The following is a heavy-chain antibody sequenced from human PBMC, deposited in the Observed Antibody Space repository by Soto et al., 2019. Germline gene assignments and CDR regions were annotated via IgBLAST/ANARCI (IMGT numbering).Heavy chain of an antibody. CDR3: SGGVGDAF. CDR2: INQDGSEK. V-gene: IGHV3-7*04. J-gene: IGHJ4*02. CDR1: ESTVSRDW. Sequence: EVHLVESGGGVVQTGGSLRLSCAIFESTVSRDWMNWVRQAPGKGLEWVAHINQDGSEKYYVDSVNGRFTISRDNAKKSLYLQMNSLRPADTAMYYCSGGVGDAFWGQGTLVTVSS. D-gene: IGHD1-26*01.